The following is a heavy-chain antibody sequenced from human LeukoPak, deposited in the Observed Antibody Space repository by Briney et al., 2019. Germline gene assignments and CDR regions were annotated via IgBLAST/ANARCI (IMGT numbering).Heavy chain of an antibody. CDR1: GFTLDDYA. CDR2: ISGVGGST. D-gene: IGHD3-22*01. Sequence: GGSLRLSRAASGFTLDDYAMHWVRPAPGKGLEWVSLISGVGGSTYYADSVKGRFTHSRDNSKNSLYLQMNSLRTEDTALYYCAKDMVRYYFDNWGQGTLVTVSS. CDR3: AKDMVRYYFDN. J-gene: IGHJ4*02. V-gene: IGHV3-43*02.